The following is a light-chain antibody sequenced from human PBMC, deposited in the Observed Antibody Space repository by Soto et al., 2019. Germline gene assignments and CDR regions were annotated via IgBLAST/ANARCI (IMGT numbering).Light chain of an antibody. CDR2: EIF. CDR3: QHRDRWPPIIT. V-gene: IGKV3-11*01. CDR1: QNVGSY. Sequence: EIVLTQSPATLSFSPGDTATLSCRASQNVGSYLAWYQQKPGQPPRLLIYEIFKRATGIPARFSGSGSGTDFSLTIISLEPEDVAIYYCQHRDRWPPIITFGPGTTVDVK. J-gene: IGKJ3*01.